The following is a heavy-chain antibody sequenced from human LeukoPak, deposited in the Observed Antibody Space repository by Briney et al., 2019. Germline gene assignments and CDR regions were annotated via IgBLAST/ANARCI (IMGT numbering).Heavy chain of an antibody. Sequence: PGRSLRLSCAASGFTFDDYAMHWVRQAPGKGLEWVSGISWNSGSIGYADSVKGRFTISRDNAKNSLYLQMNSLRAEDTAVYYCARERAFIAALDYWGQGTLVTVSS. D-gene: IGHD6-25*01. CDR3: ARERAFIAALDY. J-gene: IGHJ4*02. CDR1: GFTFDDYA. V-gene: IGHV3-9*01. CDR2: ISWNSGSI.